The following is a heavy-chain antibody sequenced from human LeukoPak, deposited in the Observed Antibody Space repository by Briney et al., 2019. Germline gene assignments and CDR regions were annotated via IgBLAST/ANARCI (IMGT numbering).Heavy chain of an antibody. V-gene: IGHV3-30*02. CDR2: IRPDGSDK. J-gene: IGHJ4*02. CDR1: GFTFRSYG. CDR3: AEDRELGGIYFDC. Sequence: GGSLRLSCAASGFTFRSYGMHWVRQTPGRGLEWVAFIRPDGSDKYYRDSVKGRFTISRDNSKNTLDLQMNSLGGEDTALYYCAEDRELGGIYFDCWGQGTLVSVSS. D-gene: IGHD1-7*01.